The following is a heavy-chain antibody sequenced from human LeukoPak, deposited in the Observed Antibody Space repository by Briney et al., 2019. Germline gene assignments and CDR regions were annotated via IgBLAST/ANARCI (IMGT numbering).Heavy chain of an antibody. Sequence: GGSLTLSCAASRVAVSANYMSWVRQPPGKGLEWVSFISINTDTFYADSVRGRFTISRGSSKNTLFLHMNSLREEDSPVYYCAIAVAWDALSAAWGQGTLVTVSS. J-gene: IGHJ5*02. V-gene: IGHV3-53*01. CDR3: AIAVAWDALSAA. CDR1: RVAVSANY. D-gene: IGHD6-19*01. CDR2: ISINTDT.